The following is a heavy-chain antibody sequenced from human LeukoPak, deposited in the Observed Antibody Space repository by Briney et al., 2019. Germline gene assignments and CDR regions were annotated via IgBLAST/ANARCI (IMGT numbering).Heavy chain of an antibody. CDR3: ARVYVGLPYYYYYYMDV. Sequence: GGSLRLSCAASGFTFSSYEMNWVRQAPGKGLEWVSYISSSGSTIKYADSVKGRFTISRDNSKNTLYLQMNSLRAEDTAVYYCARVYVGLPYYYYYYMDVWGKGTTVTVSS. D-gene: IGHD2-8*01. J-gene: IGHJ6*03. CDR1: GFTFSSYE. V-gene: IGHV3-48*03. CDR2: ISSSGSTI.